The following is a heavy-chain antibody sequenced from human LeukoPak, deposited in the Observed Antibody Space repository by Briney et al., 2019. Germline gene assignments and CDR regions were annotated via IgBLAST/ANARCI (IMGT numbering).Heavy chain of an antibody. V-gene: IGHV1-8*01. CDR1: GYTFTSYD. J-gene: IGHJ6*03. CDR2: MNPNSGNT. CDR3: ARAPEWGKANYYYYMDV. Sequence: ASVKVFCKASGYTFTSYDINWVRQATGQGLEWMGWMNPNSGNTGYAQKFQGRVTMTRNTSISTAYMELSSLRSEDTAVYYCARAPEWGKANYYYYMDVWGKGTTVTVSS. D-gene: IGHD1-26*01.